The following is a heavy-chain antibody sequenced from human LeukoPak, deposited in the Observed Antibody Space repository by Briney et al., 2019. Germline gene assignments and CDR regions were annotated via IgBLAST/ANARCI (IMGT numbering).Heavy chain of an antibody. Sequence: GGSLRLSCAASGYTFSSYAMSWVRQAPGKGLEWVSTISASGGSTYYADSVKGRSTISRDNSKKTLYLQMNSLRAEDTAVYYCAKRRGYSGYDSGTGFDYWGQGTLVTVSS. CDR3: AKRRGYSGYDSGTGFDY. V-gene: IGHV3-23*01. CDR1: GYTFSSYA. D-gene: IGHD5-12*01. J-gene: IGHJ4*02. CDR2: ISASGGST.